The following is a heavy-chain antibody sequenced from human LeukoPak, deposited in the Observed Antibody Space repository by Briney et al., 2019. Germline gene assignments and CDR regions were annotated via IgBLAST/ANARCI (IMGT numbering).Heavy chain of an antibody. D-gene: IGHD3-22*01. V-gene: IGHV4-61*08. Sequence: PSETLSLTCTVSGGSISSGGYYWSWIRQHPGKGLEWIGYIYYSGSTNYNPPLKSRVTISLDTSKKQFSLKVSSVTAADTAVYYCARGYGYDSTPFDFWGQGTLVTVSS. CDR3: ARGYGYDSTPFDF. CDR1: GGSISSGGYY. CDR2: IYYSGST. J-gene: IGHJ4*02.